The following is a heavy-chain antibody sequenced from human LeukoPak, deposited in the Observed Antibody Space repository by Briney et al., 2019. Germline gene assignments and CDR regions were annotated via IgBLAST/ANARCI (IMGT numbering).Heavy chain of an antibody. CDR3: ARGALAARREYDY. CDR2: INPNSGGT. V-gene: IGHV1-2*02. CDR1: GYTFTGYY. J-gene: IGHJ4*02. D-gene: IGHD6-6*01. Sequence: ASVKVSCKASGYTFTGYYIHWVRQAPGQGLEWMGWINPNSGGTNYAQKFQGRVTMTRDTSISAAYMELSRLRSDDTAVYYCARGALAARREYDYWGQGTLVTVSS.